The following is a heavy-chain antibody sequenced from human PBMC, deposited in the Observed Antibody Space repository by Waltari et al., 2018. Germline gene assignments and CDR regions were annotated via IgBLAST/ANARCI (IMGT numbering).Heavy chain of an antibody. J-gene: IGHJ4*02. CDR1: GFTRSASG. CDR3: VKDRDLTWSFDY. Sequence: QVHLVESGGGMVQPGRSLTRAGAAAGFTRSASGMHWVRQVPGKGLEWVAVMSFDGSYNYNIDSAKGRFTISRDNSQNTLYLQMNSLRAEDTAIYYCVKDRDLTWSFDYWGQGTLVTVSS. D-gene: IGHD2-21*02. CDR2: MSFDGSYN. V-gene: IGHV3-30*18.